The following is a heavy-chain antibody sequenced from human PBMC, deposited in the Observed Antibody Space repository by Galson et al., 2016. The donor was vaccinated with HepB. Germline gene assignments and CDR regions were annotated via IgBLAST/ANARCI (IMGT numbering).Heavy chain of an antibody. D-gene: IGHD2-2*01. V-gene: IGHV3-21*01. CDR1: GISFSTFS. Sequence: SLRLSCAASGISFSTFSMNWVRQAPGRGLEWLSSISSNGDFINYADSVKGRFTISRDNADNSLFLHMSSLRAEDTAIYYCARDNSHCGRTSCIPTYRYFDLWGRGTLVTVSS. J-gene: IGHJ2*01. CDR2: ISSNGDFI. CDR3: ARDNSHCGRTSCIPTYRYFDL.